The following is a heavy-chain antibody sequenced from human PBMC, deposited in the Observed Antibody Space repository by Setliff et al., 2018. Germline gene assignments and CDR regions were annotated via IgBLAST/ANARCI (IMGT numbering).Heavy chain of an antibody. CDR3: AKDQWLVQYWFDP. CDR1: GFTFSTYY. J-gene: IGHJ5*02. D-gene: IGHD6-19*01. Sequence: GGSLRLSCAASGFTFSTYYMHWVRQPPGKGLEWVAFVHYDGVNKYYRDSVKGRFTISRDNSKNTLYLQMNSLRAEDTAVYYCAKDQWLVQYWFDPWGQGTLVTVSS. CDR2: VHYDGVNK. V-gene: IGHV3-30*02.